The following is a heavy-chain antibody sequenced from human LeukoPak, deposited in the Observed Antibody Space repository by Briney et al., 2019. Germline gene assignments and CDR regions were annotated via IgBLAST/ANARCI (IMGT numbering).Heavy chain of an antibody. D-gene: IGHD3-16*01. CDR3: ARGGGSYGWFDP. CDR1: GFDFSSNW. Sequence: GGSLRLSCAASGFDFSSNWMHWVRHAPGQGLVWVSRIKGDGISTNYADSVKGRFTISRDIAKNTLYLQMNSLRAEDTAVYYCARGGGSYGWFDPWGQGTLVTVSS. CDR2: IKGDGIST. V-gene: IGHV3-74*01. J-gene: IGHJ5*02.